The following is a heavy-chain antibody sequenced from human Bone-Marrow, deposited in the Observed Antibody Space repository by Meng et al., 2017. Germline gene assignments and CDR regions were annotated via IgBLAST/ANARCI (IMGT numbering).Heavy chain of an antibody. CDR1: GFTSSNAW. J-gene: IGHJ4*01. V-gene: IGHV3-15*01. CDR3: SGHVDY. CDR2: MKSNVDGGTV. Sequence: VDLVESGGVLVKPGGSLSLSCAASGFTSSNAWMTWVRQAPGKGLEWIGRMKSNVDGGTVDYAAAVKGRFFISRDDSENTFYLQMNSLKTEDTAVYYCSGHVDYWGHGTLVTVSS.